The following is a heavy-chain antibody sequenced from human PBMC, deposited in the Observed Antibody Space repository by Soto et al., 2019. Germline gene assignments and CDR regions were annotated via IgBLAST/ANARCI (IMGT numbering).Heavy chain of an antibody. CDR1: GYTFTSYG. CDR2: ISAYNGNT. V-gene: IGHV1-18*01. Sequence: ASVKVSCKASGYTFTSYGITWVRQAPGQGLEWMGWISAYNGNTNYAQKLQGRVTMTTDTSTSTAYMELRSLRSDDTAVYYCARDGYSSSSNWFDPWGQGTLVTVSS. CDR3: ARDGYSSSSNWFDP. J-gene: IGHJ5*02. D-gene: IGHD6-13*01.